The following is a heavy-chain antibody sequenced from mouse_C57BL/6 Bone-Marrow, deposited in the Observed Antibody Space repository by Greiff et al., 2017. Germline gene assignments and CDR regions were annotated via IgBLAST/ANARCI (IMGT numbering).Heavy chain of an antibody. V-gene: IGHV1-58*01. CDR1: GYTFTSYD. Sequence: EVQLQQSGAELVRPGSSVKMSCKTSGYTFTSYDINWVKQRPGQGLEWIGYINIGTGYTEYNEKFKGKATLPSDKSSRTPYMQLSSLTAEDSAIYFCARSGYCAMGYWGQGTSVTVSS. J-gene: IGHJ4*01. CDR3: ARSGYCAMGY. D-gene: IGHD4-1*01. CDR2: INIGTGYT.